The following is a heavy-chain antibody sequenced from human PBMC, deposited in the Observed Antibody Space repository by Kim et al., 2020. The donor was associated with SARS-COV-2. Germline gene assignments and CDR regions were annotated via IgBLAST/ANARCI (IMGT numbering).Heavy chain of an antibody. CDR2: IGGSGDDT. J-gene: IGHJ4*02. V-gene: IGHV3-23*01. Sequence: GGSLRLSCVASGFTFSSYAMSWVRQAPGKGLEWVSAIGGSGDDTYYADSVKGRFTISRDNSKNSLYLQMNSLGAGDAAIYYCAKGGSDSWYPWDFWGQGILVTVSS. CDR3: AKGGSDSWYPWDF. CDR1: GFTFSSYA. D-gene: IGHD6-13*01.